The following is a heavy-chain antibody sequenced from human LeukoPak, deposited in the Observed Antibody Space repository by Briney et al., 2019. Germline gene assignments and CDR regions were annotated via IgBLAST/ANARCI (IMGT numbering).Heavy chain of an antibody. CDR3: ARESVGATLVDY. CDR1: GYTFTSYG. CDR2: ISAYNGNT. J-gene: IGHJ4*02. D-gene: IGHD1-26*01. Sequence: ASVTVSCKASGYTFTSYGISWVRQAPGKGLEWMGWISAYNGNTNYAQKLQGRVTMTTDTSTSTAYRELRSLRSDDTAVYYCARESVGATLVDYWGQGTLVTVSS. V-gene: IGHV1-18*01.